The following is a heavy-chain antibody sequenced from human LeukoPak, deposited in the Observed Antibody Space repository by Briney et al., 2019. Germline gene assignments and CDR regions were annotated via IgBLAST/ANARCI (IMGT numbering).Heavy chain of an antibody. V-gene: IGHV3-7*01. CDR1: GFTFSNFW. CDR2: AKQDGSEK. D-gene: IGHD3-9*01. Sequence: GGSLRLSCAASGFTFSNFWMSWVRQAPGKGLEWVGHAKQDGSEKYYVDSVKGRFTISRDNAKNSLYLQMNSLRTEDTAIYYCTKYRSGIFDYYPDLDSWGQGILVTVSS. CDR3: TKYRSGIFDYYPDLDS. J-gene: IGHJ4*02.